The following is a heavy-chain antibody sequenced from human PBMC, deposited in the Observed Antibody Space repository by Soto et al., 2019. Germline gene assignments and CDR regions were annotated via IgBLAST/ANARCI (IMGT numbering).Heavy chain of an antibody. CDR1: GFTFSDYY. Sequence: TGGSMRLSCAASGFTFSDYYMSWIRQDPGKGLEWVSYISSSGSTIYYADSVKGRFTISWDNAKNSLYLQMNSLRAEDTAVYYCAGTCSGGSCYSGSHDYWGQGTLVTVSS. D-gene: IGHD2-15*01. V-gene: IGHV3-11*01. CDR2: ISSSGSTI. CDR3: AGTCSGGSCYSGSHDY. J-gene: IGHJ4*02.